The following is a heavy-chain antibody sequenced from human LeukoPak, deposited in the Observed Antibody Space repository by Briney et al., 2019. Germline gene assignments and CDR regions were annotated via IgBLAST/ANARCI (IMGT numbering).Heavy chain of an antibody. CDR2: INWNGGST. V-gene: IGHV3-20*04. Sequence: GGSLRLSCAASGFTFDDYGMSWVRQAPGKGLEWVSGINWNGGSTGYADSVKGRFTISRDNSKNTLYLQMNSLRAEDTAVYYCAKDLSDDSSGYLDYWGQGTLVTVSS. D-gene: IGHD3-22*01. J-gene: IGHJ4*02. CDR1: GFTFDDYG. CDR3: AKDLSDDSSGYLDY.